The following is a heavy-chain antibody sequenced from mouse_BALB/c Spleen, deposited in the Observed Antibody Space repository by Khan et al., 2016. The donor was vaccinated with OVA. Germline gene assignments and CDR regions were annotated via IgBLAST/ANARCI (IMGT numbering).Heavy chain of an antibody. D-gene: IGHD3-1*01. CDR1: GYSITSGYF. CDR2: IRYDGNS. J-gene: IGHJ3*01. CDR3: ARGGSSGPAWFAY. V-gene: IGHV3-6*02. Sequence: EVQLQESGPGLVKPSQSLSLTCSVTGYSITSGYFWNWIRQFPGNKLEWMGYIRYDGNSNYNPSLKNRIYINRDTSKNQFFLKLNSVTPEDTATYYCARGGSSGPAWFAYWGQGTLVTVSA.